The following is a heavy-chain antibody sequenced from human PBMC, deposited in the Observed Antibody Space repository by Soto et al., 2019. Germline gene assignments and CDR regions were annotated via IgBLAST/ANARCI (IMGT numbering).Heavy chain of an antibody. CDR3: ARADGDYVLSYYYYGMDV. D-gene: IGHD4-17*01. V-gene: IGHV4-4*02. CDR1: GGSISSSNW. J-gene: IGHJ6*02. Sequence: PSETLSLTCAVSGGSISSSNWWSWVRQPPGKGLEWIGEIYHSGSTNYNPSLKSRVTISVDKSKNQFSLKLSSVTAADTAVYYCARADGDYVLSYYYYGMDVWGQGTTVTVSS. CDR2: IYHSGST.